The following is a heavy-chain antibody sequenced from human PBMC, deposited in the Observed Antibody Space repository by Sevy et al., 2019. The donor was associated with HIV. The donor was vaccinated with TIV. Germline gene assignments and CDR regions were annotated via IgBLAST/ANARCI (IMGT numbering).Heavy chain of an antibody. CDR2: ISYDGSNK. CDR3: AKDLRGSGSYFSSYYYYYGMDV. D-gene: IGHD1-26*01. Sequence: GGSLRLSCAASGFTFSSYGMHWVRQAPGKGLEWVAVISYDGSNKYYADSVKGRFTISRDNSKNTLYLQMKSLRAEDTAVYYCAKDLRGSGSYFSSYYYYYGMDVWGQGTTVTVSS. V-gene: IGHV3-30*18. CDR1: GFTFSSYG. J-gene: IGHJ6*02.